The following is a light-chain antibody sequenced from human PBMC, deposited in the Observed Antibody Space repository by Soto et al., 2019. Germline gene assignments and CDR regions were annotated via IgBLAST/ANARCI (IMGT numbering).Light chain of an antibody. CDR3: SARDDILSGVV. V-gene: IGLV1-47*01. J-gene: IGLJ2*01. CDR1: SSNIGSNH. CDR2: RSD. Sequence: QSVLTQPPLASGTPGQRVTISCSGSSSNIGSNHVYWYQQFPGMAPKLLMYRSDQRPTGVPDRFSGSKSGTSASLAISGLRSDDEADYYCSARDDILSGVVFGGGTKVTVL.